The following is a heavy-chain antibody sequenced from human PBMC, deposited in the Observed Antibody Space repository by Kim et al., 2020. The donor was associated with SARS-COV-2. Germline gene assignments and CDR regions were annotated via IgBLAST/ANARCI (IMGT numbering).Heavy chain of an antibody. V-gene: IGHV3-64*01. D-gene: IGHD1-1*01. CDR1: GFTFSNYA. CDR2: ISGNGGIT. CDR3: VRGGGGNPGDY. J-gene: IGHJ4*02. Sequence: GGSLRLSCAASGFTFSNYAMHWVRQAPGKGLEYVTAISGNGGITYYANSVKGRFTISRDNSKNTLYLQMGSLRPEDMAVYYCVRGGGGNPGDYWGQGTLV.